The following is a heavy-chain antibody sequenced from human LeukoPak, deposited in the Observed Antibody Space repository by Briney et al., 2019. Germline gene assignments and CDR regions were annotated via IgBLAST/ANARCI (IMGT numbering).Heavy chain of an antibody. J-gene: IGHJ5*02. CDR3: ARSYYDTRGRFDP. Sequence: SETLSLTCTVSGGSMNNYYWGWVRQPPGKGLERIGTIHHSGTTYYSPSLRSRVTTSVDTSKNQFSLSLSSVTAADTAVYYCARSYYDTRGRFDPWGQGTLVTVSS. CDR1: GGSMNNYY. V-gene: IGHV4-38-2*02. CDR2: IHHSGTT. D-gene: IGHD3-22*01.